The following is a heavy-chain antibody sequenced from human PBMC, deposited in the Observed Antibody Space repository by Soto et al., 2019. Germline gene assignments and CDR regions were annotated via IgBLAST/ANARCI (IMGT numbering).Heavy chain of an antibody. CDR2: INPATGAA. J-gene: IGHJ3*02. Sequence: QLHLVQSGAVVKKPGASVTVSCSASGYPVTAYYMHWVRQAPGRGLEWMGGINPATGAAKYTQTFQCRVTLARDTATITVVMDLSGLTSEDTAVFYRARGGGVGVAGSAAFEMWGKGTLVTVSS. CDR1: GYPVTAYY. CDR3: ARGGGVGVAGSAAFEM. V-gene: IGHV1-2*02. D-gene: IGHD3-3*01.